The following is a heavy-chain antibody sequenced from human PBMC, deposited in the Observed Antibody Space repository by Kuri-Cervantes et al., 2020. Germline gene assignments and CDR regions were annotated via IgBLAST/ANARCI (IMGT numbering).Heavy chain of an antibody. CDR1: GFTFSNYG. J-gene: IGHJ6*02. CDR3: AKDYPRTVNVVRGVIVRGDFGMDG. V-gene: IGHV3-30*18. Sequence: GGSLRLSCAASGFTFSNYGMHWFRQAPGKGLEWVAFMSYDGNYKYYADSVKGRFTISRDNSKNTLYLQMNSLRAEDTAVYYCAKDYPRTVNVVRGVIVRGDFGMDGWGQGTTVTVSS. CDR2: MSYDGNYK. D-gene: IGHD3-16*02.